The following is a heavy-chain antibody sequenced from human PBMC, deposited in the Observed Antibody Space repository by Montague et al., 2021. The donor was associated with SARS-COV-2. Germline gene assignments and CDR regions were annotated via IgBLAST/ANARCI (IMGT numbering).Heavy chain of an antibody. CDR2: ISYDGSNK. J-gene: IGHJ5*02. V-gene: IGHV3-30*04. Sequence: SLRLSCAASGFTFSSYAMHWVRQAPGKGLEWVAVISYDGSNKYYSDSVKGLFTISRDNSKNTLYLQMNSLRAEDTAVYYCARDGREGLLWFGELLFGWFDPWGQGTLVTVSS. CDR1: GFTFSSYA. D-gene: IGHD3-10*01. CDR3: ARDGREGLLWFGELLFGWFDP.